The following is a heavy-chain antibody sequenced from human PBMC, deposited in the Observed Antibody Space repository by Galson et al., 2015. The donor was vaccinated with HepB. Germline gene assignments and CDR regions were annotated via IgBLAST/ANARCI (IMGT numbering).Heavy chain of an antibody. Sequence: LRLSCAASGFTFSSYGMHWVRQAPGKGLEWIGEINHSGSTNYNPSLKSRVTISVDTSKNQFSLKLSSVTAADTAVYYCARGTYSRINYYMDVWGKGTTVTVSS. CDR3: ARGTYSRINYYMDV. J-gene: IGHJ6*03. D-gene: IGHD4-11*01. CDR1: GFTFSSYG. V-gene: IGHV4-34*01. CDR2: INHSGST.